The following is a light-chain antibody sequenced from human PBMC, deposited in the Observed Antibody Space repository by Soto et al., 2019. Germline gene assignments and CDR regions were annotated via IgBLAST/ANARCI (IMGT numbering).Light chain of an antibody. CDR2: EGS. J-gene: IGLJ1*01. V-gene: IGLV2-23*01. Sequence: QSALTQPASVSGSPGQSITISCTGTSSVVGSYNLVSWYQQDPGKAPKPMIYEGSKRPSGVSNRFSGPKSGNTASLTISGLQAEDEADYYCCSYAGSSAYVFGTGTKVTVL. CDR3: CSYAGSSAYV. CDR1: SSVVGSYNL.